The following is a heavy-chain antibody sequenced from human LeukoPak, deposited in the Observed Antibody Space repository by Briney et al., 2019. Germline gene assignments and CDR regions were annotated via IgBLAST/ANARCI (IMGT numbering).Heavy chain of an antibody. CDR2: IYYSGST. Sequence: SETLSLTCTVSGDSINSYYWGWIRQPPGKGLEWIGSIYYSGSTYYNPSLKSRVTISVDTSKNQFSLKLSSVTAADTAVYYCARSTSSWYSAGFDYWGQGTLVTVSS. CDR3: ARSTSSWYSAGFDY. J-gene: IGHJ4*02. V-gene: IGHV4-39*01. D-gene: IGHD6-13*01. CDR1: GDSINSYY.